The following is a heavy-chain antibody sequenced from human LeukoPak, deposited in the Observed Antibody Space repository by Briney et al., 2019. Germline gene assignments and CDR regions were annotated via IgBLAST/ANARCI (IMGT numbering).Heavy chain of an antibody. D-gene: IGHD6-13*01. J-gene: IGHJ4*02. CDR3: ARHSLPSSSWGVGFDY. Sequence: GESLKISCKGSGYSFTNYWIGWVRQMPGKGLEWMGIIYPGDSDTTYNPSFQGQVTISADKSITTAYLQWSSLKASDTAIYYCARHSLPSSSWGVGFDYWGQGTLVTVSS. CDR1: GYSFTNYW. V-gene: IGHV5-51*01. CDR2: IYPGDSDT.